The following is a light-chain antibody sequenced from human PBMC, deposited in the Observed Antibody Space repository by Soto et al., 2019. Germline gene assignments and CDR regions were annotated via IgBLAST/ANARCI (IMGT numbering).Light chain of an antibody. CDR3: QQVNNYPLT. Sequence: DIQSTQSPSFLSASVGDRVTITCRASQGISTFLAWYQQHPGTAPKRLIYDASNLQSGVPSRFSGSGSGTEFTLTISSLQPEDFATYYCQQVNNYPLTFGGGTKVEIK. V-gene: IGKV1-9*01. J-gene: IGKJ4*01. CDR2: DAS. CDR1: QGISTF.